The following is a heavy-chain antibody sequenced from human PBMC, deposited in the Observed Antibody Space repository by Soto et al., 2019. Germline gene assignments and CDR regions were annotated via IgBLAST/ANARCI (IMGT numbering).Heavy chain of an antibody. J-gene: IGHJ5*01. Sequence: SETLSLTCTVSGGPISSSSYYWGWIRQPPGKGLEWIGSIYYSVSTYYNPSLKSRVTISVDTSKNHFSLKLSSVTAADTAVYYCARQPVRGWCEPWRKRTLVTVSA. CDR1: GGPISSSSYY. V-gene: IGHV4-39*01. CDR3: ARQPVRGWCEP. CDR2: IYYSVST.